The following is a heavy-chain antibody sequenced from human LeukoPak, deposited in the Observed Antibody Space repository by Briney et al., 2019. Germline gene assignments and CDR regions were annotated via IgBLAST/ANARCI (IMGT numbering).Heavy chain of an antibody. V-gene: IGHV3-23*01. CDR3: AKVGGVGESYYYYYYMDV. CDR2: ISGSGGST. D-gene: IGHD3-10*01. CDR1: GFTFSSYA. Sequence: GGSLRLSCAASGFTFSSYAMNWVRQAPGKGLEWVSTISGSGGSTYYADSVKGRFTISRDNSKNTLYLQMNSLRAEDTAVYYCAKVGGVGESYYYYYYMDVWGKGTTVTVSS. J-gene: IGHJ6*03.